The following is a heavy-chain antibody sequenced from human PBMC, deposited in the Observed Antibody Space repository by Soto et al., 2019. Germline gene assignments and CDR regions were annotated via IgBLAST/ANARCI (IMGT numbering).Heavy chain of an antibody. D-gene: IGHD5-12*01. CDR2: IYYSGST. CDR3: ARLARHSGNNWFDP. CDR1: GGSISSYY. V-gene: IGHV4-59*08. Sequence: SETLSLTCTVSGGSISSYYWSWIRQPPGKGLEWIGYIYYSGSTNYNPSLKSRVTISVDTSKNQFSLKLSSVTAADTAVYYCARLARHSGNNWFDPWGQGTLVTVSS. J-gene: IGHJ5*02.